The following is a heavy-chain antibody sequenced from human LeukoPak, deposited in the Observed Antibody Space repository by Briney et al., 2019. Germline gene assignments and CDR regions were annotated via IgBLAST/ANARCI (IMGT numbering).Heavy chain of an antibody. V-gene: IGHV3-74*01. CDR1: GFTFRNYW. CDR2: TNGEGSFT. Sequence: GGSLRLSCAASGFTFRNYWMHWVRQVPGKGLLWGSRTNGEGSFTNYADSVKGRFTASRDNARSTLFPQMTSLRAEDTAVYYCVRDSDHSSFDYSGQGTLVTVSS. CDR3: VRDSDHSSFDY. J-gene: IGHJ4*02. D-gene: IGHD1-14*01.